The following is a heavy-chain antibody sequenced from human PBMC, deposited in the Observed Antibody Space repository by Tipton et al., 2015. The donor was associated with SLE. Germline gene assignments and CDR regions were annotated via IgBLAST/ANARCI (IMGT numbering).Heavy chain of an antibody. V-gene: IGHV4-39*07. Sequence: GLVKPSETLSLTCAVSGGAIRSSHYWGWIRQSPGKGLEWIASIYYSGSTYYNLSLKSRVTISVDMSKNQFSLTLSSVTAADTAVYYCARDRRNVFDIWGQGAMVTVSS. CDR2: IYYSGST. J-gene: IGHJ3*02. CDR1: GGAIRSSHY. CDR3: ARDRRNVFDI.